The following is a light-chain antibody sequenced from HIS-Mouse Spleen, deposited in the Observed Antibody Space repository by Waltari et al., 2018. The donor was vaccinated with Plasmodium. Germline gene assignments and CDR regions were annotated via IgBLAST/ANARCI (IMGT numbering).Light chain of an antibody. CDR3: QQYNNWPAWT. Sequence: EIVMTQSPATLSVSPGERATLSCRASQSVSSNLAWYQQQPGQAPRLLIYGASTRATGIPARFSGSGSGTELTLIISSLQSEDFAVYYCQQYNNWPAWTFGQGTKVEIK. V-gene: IGKV3-15*01. CDR2: GAS. CDR1: QSVSSN. J-gene: IGKJ1*01.